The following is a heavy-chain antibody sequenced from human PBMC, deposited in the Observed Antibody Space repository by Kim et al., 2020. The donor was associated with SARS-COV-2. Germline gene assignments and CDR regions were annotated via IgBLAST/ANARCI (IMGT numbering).Heavy chain of an antibody. J-gene: IGHJ6*03. CDR2: ISYDGSNK. CDR1: GFTFSSYA. Sequence: GGSLRLSCAASGFTFSSYAMHWVRQAPGKGLEWVAVISYDGSNKYYADSVKGRFTISRDNSKNTLYLQMNSLRAEDTAVYYCASVMEVVPANYYYYYMDVWGKGTTVTVSS. CDR3: ASVMEVVPANYYYYYMDV. D-gene: IGHD2-2*01. V-gene: IGHV3-30-3*01.